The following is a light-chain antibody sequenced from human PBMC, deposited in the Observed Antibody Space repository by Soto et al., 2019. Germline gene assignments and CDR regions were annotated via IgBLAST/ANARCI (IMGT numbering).Light chain of an antibody. CDR3: HSYDSSLSASV. CDR1: SSNIGAGCD. V-gene: IGLV1-40*01. Sequence: QSVLTQPPSVSGAPGQRVPISCTGRSSNIGAGCDVHWYQHLPGTAPKLLIYGTTNRPSGVPDRFSGSKSGISASLAITGLQAEDEADYYCHSYDSSLSASVFGAGTKVTVL. J-gene: IGLJ1*01. CDR2: GTT.